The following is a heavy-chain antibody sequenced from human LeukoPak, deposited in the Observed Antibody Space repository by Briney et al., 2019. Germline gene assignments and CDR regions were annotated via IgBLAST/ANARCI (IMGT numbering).Heavy chain of an antibody. CDR3: ARDIRDDFWSGYYIMSAFDI. Sequence: ASVKVSCKASGYTFSNYGISWVRQAPGQGLEWMGWISGYNANTNYAQKLQGRVTMTTDTSTSTAYMELRSLRSDDTAVYYCARDIRDDFWSGYYIMSAFDIWGQGTMVTVSS. CDR2: ISGYNANT. CDR1: GYTFSNYG. V-gene: IGHV1-18*01. J-gene: IGHJ3*02. D-gene: IGHD3-3*01.